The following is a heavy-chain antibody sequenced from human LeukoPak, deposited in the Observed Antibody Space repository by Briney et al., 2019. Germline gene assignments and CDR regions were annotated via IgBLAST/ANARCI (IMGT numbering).Heavy chain of an antibody. D-gene: IGHD4-17*01. CDR3: AKDVDDFGDYVLDH. CDR1: GFTFSDYA. CDR2: ISGDGAST. Sequence: PGGSLRLSCAASGFTFSDYAMHWVRQAPGKGLEWLSLISGDGASTDYAETLKGRVAISRDNSKNTLSLQMNSLRAEDTALYYCAKDVDDFGDYVLDHWGQGTLVTVSS. J-gene: IGHJ4*02. V-gene: IGHV3-43*02.